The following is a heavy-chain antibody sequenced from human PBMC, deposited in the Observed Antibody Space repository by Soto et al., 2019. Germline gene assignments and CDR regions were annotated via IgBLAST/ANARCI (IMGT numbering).Heavy chain of an antibody. Sequence: GESLKISCKGSGYSFNNYWIGWVRQMPGKGLEWMGIMFPGDSDIRYSPSFQDQVTISADKSISTAYMELSSLRSEDTAVYYCAREGLTGTQPLRTPLDYWGQGTLVTVSS. D-gene: IGHD1-7*01. J-gene: IGHJ4*02. V-gene: IGHV5-51*01. CDR1: GYSFNNYW. CDR3: AREGLTGTQPLRTPLDY. CDR2: MFPGDSDI.